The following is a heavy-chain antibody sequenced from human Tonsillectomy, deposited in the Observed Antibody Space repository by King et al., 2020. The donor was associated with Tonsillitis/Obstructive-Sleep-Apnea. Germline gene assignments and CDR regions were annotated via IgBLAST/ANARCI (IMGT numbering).Heavy chain of an antibody. CDR2: IKQDGREK. CDR1: GFTFSSYW. V-gene: IGHV3-7*03. D-gene: IGHD2-15*01. CDR3: ARGLYCSGGSCYLAAFDI. J-gene: IGHJ3*02. Sequence: DVQLVESGGGLVQPGGSLRLSCAASGFTFSSYWMSWVRQAPGKGLECVANIKQDGREKYYVDSVKGRFTISRDNAKNSLYLQMNSLRAEDTAVYYCARGLYCSGGSCYLAAFDIWGQGTMVTVSS.